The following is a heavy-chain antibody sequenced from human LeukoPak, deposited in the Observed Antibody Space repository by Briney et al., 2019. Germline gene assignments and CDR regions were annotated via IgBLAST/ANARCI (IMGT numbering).Heavy chain of an antibody. V-gene: IGHV3-9*01. J-gene: IGHJ3*02. CDR1: GFTFDDYA. CDR2: ISWNSGSI. D-gene: IGHD3-10*02. Sequence: PGGSLRLSCAASGFTFDDYAMHWVRQAPGKGLEWVSGISWNSGSIGYADSVKGRFTISRDNAKNSLHLQMNNLRAEDTAVYYCARDYIAMLGRNAFDIWGQGTMVTVSS. CDR3: ARDYIAMLGRNAFDI.